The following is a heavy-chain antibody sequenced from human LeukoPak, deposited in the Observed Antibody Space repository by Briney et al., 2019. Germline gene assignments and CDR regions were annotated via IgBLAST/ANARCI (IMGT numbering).Heavy chain of an antibody. CDR2: IYADFDNT. Sequence: GGSLRLSCAVSGFTVSGDYMSWVRQAPGKGLEWVSVIYADFDNTDYADSVKGRFTISRDNSKNTLYLQMNSLRAEDTAVYYCARDGPWIQLWLPSRGYFDYWGQGTLVTVSS. CDR3: ARDGPWIQLWLPSRGYFDY. V-gene: IGHV3-66*03. CDR1: GFTVSGDY. J-gene: IGHJ4*02. D-gene: IGHD5-18*01.